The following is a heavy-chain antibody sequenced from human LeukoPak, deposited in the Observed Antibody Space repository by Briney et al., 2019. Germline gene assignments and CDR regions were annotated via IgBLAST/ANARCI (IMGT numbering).Heavy chain of an antibody. CDR1: GYTFTSYD. CDR2: MNPNSGNT. CDR3: ARGWGSSSWYYYYYYMDV. V-gene: IGHV1-8*01. D-gene: IGHD6-13*01. J-gene: IGHJ6*03. Sequence: ASVKVSCKASGYTFTSYDINWVRQAPGQGLEWMGWMNPNSGNTGYAQKFQGRVTMTRNTSISTAYMELSSLRSEDTAVYYCARGWGSSSWYYYYYYMDVWGKGTTVTVSS.